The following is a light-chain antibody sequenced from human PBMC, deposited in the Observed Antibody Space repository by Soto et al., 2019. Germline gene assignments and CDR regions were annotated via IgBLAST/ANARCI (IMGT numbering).Light chain of an antibody. CDR2: GVS. Sequence: EVVLTQSPATLSVSPGERATLSCRASQSVTSDLAWYQQKPGQAPRLLIYGVSTRATAIPPRFSGSGSGTDFTLTISGLQPEDFAVYYCQQYTKGPPWTFGQGTKVDIK. V-gene: IGKV3-15*01. CDR1: QSVTSD. J-gene: IGKJ1*01. CDR3: QQYTKGPPWT.